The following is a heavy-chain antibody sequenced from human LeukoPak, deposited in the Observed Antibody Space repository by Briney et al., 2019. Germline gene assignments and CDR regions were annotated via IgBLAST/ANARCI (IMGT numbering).Heavy chain of an antibody. D-gene: IGHD6-13*01. CDR2: IIPIFGTA. CDR1: GGTFSSYA. J-gene: IGHJ4*02. CDR3: ATKGFESSWTDYFDY. V-gene: IGHV1-69*13. Sequence: SVKVSCKASGGTFSSYAISWVRQAPGQGLEWMGGIIPIFGTANYAQKFQGRVTITADESTSTAYMELSSLRSEDTAVYYCATKGFESSWTDYFDYWGQGTLVTVSS.